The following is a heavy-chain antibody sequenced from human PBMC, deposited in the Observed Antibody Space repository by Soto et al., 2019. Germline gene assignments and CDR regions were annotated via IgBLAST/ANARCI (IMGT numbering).Heavy chain of an antibody. D-gene: IGHD1-26*01. CDR2: ISYDGSNK. CDR1: GFTFSSYG. CDR3: AKTIVGATRNYYYGMDV. V-gene: IGHV3-30*18. Sequence: QVQLVESGGGVVQPGRSLRLSCAASGFTFSSYGMHWVRQAPGKGLEWVAVISYDGSNKYYADSVKGRFTISRDNSKNTLYLQMNSLRAGDTAVYYCAKTIVGATRNYYYGMDVWGQGTTVTVSS. J-gene: IGHJ6*02.